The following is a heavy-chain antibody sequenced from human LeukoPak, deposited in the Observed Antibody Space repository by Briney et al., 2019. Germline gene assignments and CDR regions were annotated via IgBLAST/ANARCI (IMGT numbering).Heavy chain of an antibody. CDR2: IKQDGSEK. CDR3: ARDMLNYDFWSGYLN. V-gene: IGHV3-7*01. CDR1: GFTFSSYW. Sequence: GGSLRLSCAASGFTFSSYWMSWVRQAPGKGLEWVANIKQDGSEKYYVDSVKGRFTIPRDNAKNSLYLQMNSLRAEDTAVYYCARDMLNYDFWSGYLNWGQGTLVTVSS. J-gene: IGHJ4*02. D-gene: IGHD3-3*01.